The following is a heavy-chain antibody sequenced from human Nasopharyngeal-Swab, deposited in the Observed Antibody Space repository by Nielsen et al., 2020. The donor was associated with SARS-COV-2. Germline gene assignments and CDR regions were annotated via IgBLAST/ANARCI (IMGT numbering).Heavy chain of an antibody. D-gene: IGHD2-2*01. V-gene: IGHV1-3*01. CDR3: ARAVWVVPAAISPAHNWFDP. J-gene: IGHJ5*02. CDR2: INAGNGNT. Sequence: WVRQAPGQRLEWMGRINAGNGNTKYSQKFQGRVTITRDTSASTAYMELSSLRSEDTAVYYCARAVWVVPAAISPAHNWFDPWGQGTLVTVSS.